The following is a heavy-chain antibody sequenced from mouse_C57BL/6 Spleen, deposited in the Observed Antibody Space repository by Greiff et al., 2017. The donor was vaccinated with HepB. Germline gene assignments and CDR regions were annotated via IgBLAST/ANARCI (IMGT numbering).Heavy chain of an antibody. CDR2: IYPRSGNT. Sequence: VQLQQSGAELARPGASVKLSCKASGYTFTSYGISWVKQRTGQGLEWIGEIYPRSGNTYYNEKFKGKATLTADKSSSTAYMELRSLTSEDSAVYFCARYDDPFAYWGQGTLVTVSA. J-gene: IGHJ3*01. V-gene: IGHV1-81*01. D-gene: IGHD2-3*01. CDR3: ARYDDPFAY. CDR1: GYTFTSYG.